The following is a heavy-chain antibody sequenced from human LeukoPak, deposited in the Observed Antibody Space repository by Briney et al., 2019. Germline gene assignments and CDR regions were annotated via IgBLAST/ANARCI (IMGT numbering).Heavy chain of an antibody. CDR3: ARTWGSYSRFWFDP. V-gene: IGHV4-31*03. Sequence: PSETLSLTCTVSGGSISSGGYYWSWIRQHPGKGLEWIGYIYYSGSTYYNPSLKSRVTISVDTSKNQFSLKLSSVTAADTAVYYCARTWGSYSRFWFDPWGQGTLVTVSS. D-gene: IGHD3-16*01. J-gene: IGHJ5*02. CDR2: IYYSGST. CDR1: GGSISSGGYY.